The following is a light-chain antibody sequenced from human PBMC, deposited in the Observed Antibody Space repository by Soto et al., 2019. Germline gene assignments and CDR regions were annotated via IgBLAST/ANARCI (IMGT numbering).Light chain of an antibody. CDR2: DVS. CDR1: QSVSSSY. Sequence: EIGWTQSPGTLSLSPGERATLSCRASQSVSSSYLAWYQQKPGQAPRLLMYDVSSRATGIPDRFSGSGSGTDFTLTISRLEPEDVAVYYCQQYGRLPHTFGQGTKLEIK. CDR3: QQYGRLPHT. V-gene: IGKV3-20*01. J-gene: IGKJ2*01.